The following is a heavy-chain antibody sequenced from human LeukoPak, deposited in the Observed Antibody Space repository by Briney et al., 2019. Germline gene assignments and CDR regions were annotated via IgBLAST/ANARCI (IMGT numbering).Heavy chain of an antibody. CDR2: ISRSGSTK. D-gene: IGHD3-22*01. CDR1: GFTFSDYN. J-gene: IGHJ6*03. CDR3: ARSSGYYSSLFYMHV. V-gene: IGHV3-11*01. Sequence: GGSLRLSCAASGFTFSDYNMRWIRQAPGKGLEWVSSISRSGSTKYYADSVKGRFTISRDNAKNSLFLQMNSLRAEDTAVYYCARSSGYYSSLFYMHVWGKGTTVTVSS.